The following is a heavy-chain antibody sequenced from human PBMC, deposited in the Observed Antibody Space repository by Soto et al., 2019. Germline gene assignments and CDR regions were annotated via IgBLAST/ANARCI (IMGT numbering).Heavy chain of an antibody. J-gene: IGHJ5*02. CDR1: GGSISSSRYY. V-gene: IGHV4-39*01. CDR3: ARQSSGWYNWFDP. D-gene: IGHD6-19*01. Sequence: QLQLQESGPGLVKPTETLSLTRSVSGGSISSSRYYWGWIRQPPGKGLEWIGSIYYIGSIYYNPTLKSRVTISVDTSKNQFSLKLSSVTAAETAVYYCARQSSGWYNWFDPWGQGTLVTVSS. CDR2: IYYIGSI.